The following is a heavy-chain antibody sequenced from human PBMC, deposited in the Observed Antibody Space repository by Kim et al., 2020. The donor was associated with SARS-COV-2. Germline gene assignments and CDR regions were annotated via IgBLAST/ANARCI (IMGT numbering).Heavy chain of an antibody. J-gene: IGHJ5*02. D-gene: IGHD3-22*01. CDR2: IYWDDDK. Sequence: SGPTLVNPTQTLTLTCTFSGFSLSTSGVGVGWIRQPPGKALEWLALIYWDDDKRYSPSLKSRLTITKDTSKNQVVLTMTNMDPVDTATYYCAHSISYYDSSGYFNWFDPWGQGTLVTVSS. V-gene: IGHV2-5*02. CDR1: GFSLSTSGVG. CDR3: AHSISYYDSSGYFNWFDP.